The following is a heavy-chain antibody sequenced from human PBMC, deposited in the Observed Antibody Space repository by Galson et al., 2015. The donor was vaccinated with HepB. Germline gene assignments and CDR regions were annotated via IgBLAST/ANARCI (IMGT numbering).Heavy chain of an antibody. Sequence: SVKVSCKASGYTFTSYAMHWVRQAPGQRLEWMGWINAGNGNTKYSQKFQGRVTITRDTSASTAYMELSSLRSEDTAVYYCAGSIAAQPYAFDIWGQGTMVAVSS. D-gene: IGHD6-13*01. CDR2: INAGNGNT. V-gene: IGHV1-3*01. J-gene: IGHJ3*02. CDR3: AGSIAAQPYAFDI. CDR1: GYTFTSYA.